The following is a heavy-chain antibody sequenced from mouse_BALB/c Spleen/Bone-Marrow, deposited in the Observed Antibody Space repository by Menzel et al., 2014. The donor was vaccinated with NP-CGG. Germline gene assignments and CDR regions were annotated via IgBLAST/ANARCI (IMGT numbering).Heavy chain of an antibody. Sequence: EVKLMESGGGLVKPGGSLKLSCAASGFAFSSYDMSWVRQTPEKRLEWVAYISSGGGSTYYADTVKGRFTISRDNAKSTLYLQMSSLKSEDTAMYYCARQILRGFGYWGQGTPVTVSA. CDR3: ARQILRGFGY. CDR1: GFAFSSYD. D-gene: IGHD1-1*01. CDR2: ISSGGGST. J-gene: IGHJ3*02. V-gene: IGHV5-12-1*01.